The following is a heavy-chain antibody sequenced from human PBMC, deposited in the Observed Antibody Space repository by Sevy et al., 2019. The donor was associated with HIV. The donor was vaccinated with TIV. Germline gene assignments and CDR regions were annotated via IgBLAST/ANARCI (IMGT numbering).Heavy chain of an antibody. J-gene: IGHJ6*03. Sequence: ASVKVSCKASGYTFTSYGISWVRQAPGQGLEWMGWISAYNGNTNYAQKLQGRVTMTTDTSTSTAYMELRSLRSDDTAVYYCVRDLMRTAWDGYYYYYMDVWGKGTTVTVSS. CDR1: GYTFTSYG. V-gene: IGHV1-18*01. CDR3: VRDLMRTAWDGYYYYYMDV. D-gene: IGHD1-26*01. CDR2: ISAYNGNT.